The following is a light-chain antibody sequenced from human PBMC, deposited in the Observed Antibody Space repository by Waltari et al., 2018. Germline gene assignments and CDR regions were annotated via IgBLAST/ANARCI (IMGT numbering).Light chain of an antibody. J-gene: IGKJ5*01. CDR2: VGS. Sequence: DIVMTQSPASLTVTPGEPASISCRSSQSLLDNNEYNYLDWYLQKPGQSQQILLYVGSNRASGVPDRFSGSGSGTDFTLKISRVEAEDAGVYYCMEALQSVTFGQGTRLEIK. CDR3: MEALQSVT. V-gene: IGKV2-28*01. CDR1: QSLLDNNEYNY.